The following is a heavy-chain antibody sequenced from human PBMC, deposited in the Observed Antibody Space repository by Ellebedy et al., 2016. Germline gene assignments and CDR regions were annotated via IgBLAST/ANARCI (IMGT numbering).Heavy chain of an antibody. CDR1: GFTFTSYA. CDR3: AKDWGESSGWHEIDY. Sequence: GESLKISXAASGFTFTSYATHWVRQGSGKGLEWVAVISKDGSDKYYADSVKGRFTISRDNSKNTLYLQMNSLRAEDTAVYYCAKDWGESSGWHEIDYWGQGTLVTVSS. D-gene: IGHD6-19*01. J-gene: IGHJ4*02. V-gene: IGHV3-30*04. CDR2: ISKDGSDK.